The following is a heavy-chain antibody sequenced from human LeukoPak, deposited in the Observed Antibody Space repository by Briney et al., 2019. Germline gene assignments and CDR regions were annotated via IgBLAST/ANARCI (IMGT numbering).Heavy chain of an antibody. D-gene: IGHD3-3*01. V-gene: IGHV3-30*18. J-gene: IGHJ4*02. CDR2: ISSDGSIK. CDR1: KFTFSHYG. Sequence: GGSLRLSCTASKFTFSHYGMPWVRQAPGKGLEWVAVISSDGSIKVYADSVKGRFTLSRDNSINTVDLQMNSLRAEDTAVYYCVKEYHSRGFGAYFDYWGQGTLVTVSS. CDR3: VKEYHSRGFGAYFDY.